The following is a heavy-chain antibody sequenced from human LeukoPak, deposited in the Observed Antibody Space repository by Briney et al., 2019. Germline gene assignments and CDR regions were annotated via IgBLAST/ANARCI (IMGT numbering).Heavy chain of an antibody. CDR2: INPNSGGT. Sequence: RASVKVSFKASGYTFTGYYMHWVRQAPGQGLEWMGWINPNSGGTNYAQKFQGRVTMTRDTSISTAYMELSRLRSDDTAVYYCARDGGFGGSNWFDPWGQGTLVTVSS. J-gene: IGHJ5*02. V-gene: IGHV1-2*02. CDR3: ARDGGFGGSNWFDP. CDR1: GYTFTGYY. D-gene: IGHD3-16*01.